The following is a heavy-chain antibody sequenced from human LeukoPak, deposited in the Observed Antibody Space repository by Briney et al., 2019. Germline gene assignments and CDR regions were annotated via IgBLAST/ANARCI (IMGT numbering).Heavy chain of an antibody. CDR3: ARASWGYDFDS. D-gene: IGHD7-27*01. CDR1: GFNFSDYY. Sequence: QTGGSLRLSCAVSGFNFSDYYMSWVRQAPGKGLEWVSVIYSNNTTYYADAVKGRFTISRGNSNSALYLQMNNLRVDDTAVYYCARASWGYDFDSWGLGTLVAVSS. J-gene: IGHJ4*02. CDR2: IYSNNTT. V-gene: IGHV3-53*01.